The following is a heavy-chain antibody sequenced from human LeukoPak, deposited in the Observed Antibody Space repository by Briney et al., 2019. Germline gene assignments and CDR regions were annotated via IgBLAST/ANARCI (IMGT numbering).Heavy chain of an antibody. CDR3: AKQLGYCSDGSCYFPY. CDR1: GFTLSSYA. Sequence: PGGSLRLSCAASGFTLSSYAMSWVRQAPGKGLEWVSVISGSGDSTYYADSVRGRFTISRDNSKSTLCLQMNSLRAEDTAVYYCAKQLGYCSDGSCYFPYWGQGTLVTVSS. CDR2: ISGSGDST. D-gene: IGHD2-15*01. V-gene: IGHV3-23*01. J-gene: IGHJ4*02.